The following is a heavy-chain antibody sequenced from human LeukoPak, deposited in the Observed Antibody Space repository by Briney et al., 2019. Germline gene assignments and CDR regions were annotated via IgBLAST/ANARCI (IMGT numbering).Heavy chain of an antibody. CDR2: ISRDGTNK. CDR1: GLTLRNNT. Sequence: PGGSLRLSCEASGLTLRNNTMNGVAQAPGKGRGWVAVISRDGTNKYYADSVKGRFTISRDDSKNTVYLQMNSLRAEDTAVYYCATSAEAGLDYWGQGTLATVSS. J-gene: IGHJ4*02. V-gene: IGHV3-30*03. D-gene: IGHD6-19*01. CDR3: ATSAEAGLDY.